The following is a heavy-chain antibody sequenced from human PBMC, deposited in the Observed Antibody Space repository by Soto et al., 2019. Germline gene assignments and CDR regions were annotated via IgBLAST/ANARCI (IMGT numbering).Heavy chain of an antibody. D-gene: IGHD3-10*01. CDR1: GFTFSSYA. Sequence: EVQLLESGGGLVQPGGSLRLSCAASGFTFSSYAMSWVRQAPGKGLEWVSAISGSGGSTYYADSVKGRFTISRDNSKNTLYLQMNSLRAEDTAVYYCVRSRDSGSHHYYYYMDVWGKGTTVTVSS. V-gene: IGHV3-23*01. CDR2: ISGSGGST. CDR3: VRSRDSGSHHYYYYMDV. J-gene: IGHJ6*03.